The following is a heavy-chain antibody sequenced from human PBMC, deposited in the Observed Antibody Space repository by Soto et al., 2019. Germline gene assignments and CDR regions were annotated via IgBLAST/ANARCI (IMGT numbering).Heavy chain of an antibody. J-gene: IGHJ4*02. CDR1: GFTFSSYS. V-gene: IGHV3-73*01. CDR2: IRNKTNNYAT. Sequence: GGSLRLSCAASGFTFSSYSMNWVRQAPGKGLEWVGRIRNKTNNYATAYIASVKGRFTISRDDSKNTVYLQMNSLKIDDTAVFFCTSRRDWTAVAPLDYWGLGTLVTVSS. CDR3: TSRRDWTAVAPLDY. D-gene: IGHD5-18*01.